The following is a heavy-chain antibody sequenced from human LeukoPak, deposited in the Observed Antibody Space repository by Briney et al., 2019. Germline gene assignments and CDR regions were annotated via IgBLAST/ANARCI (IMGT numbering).Heavy chain of an antibody. Sequence: ASVKVSCKASGGTFSSYAIGWVRQAPGQGLEWMGGIIPIFGTANYAQKFQGRVTITADESTSTAYMELSSLRSEDTAVYYCANVDTAMVFNYYYGMDVWGQGTTVTVSS. CDR1: GGTFSSYA. D-gene: IGHD5-18*01. CDR3: ANVDTAMVFNYYYGMDV. V-gene: IGHV1-69*13. CDR2: IIPIFGTA. J-gene: IGHJ6*02.